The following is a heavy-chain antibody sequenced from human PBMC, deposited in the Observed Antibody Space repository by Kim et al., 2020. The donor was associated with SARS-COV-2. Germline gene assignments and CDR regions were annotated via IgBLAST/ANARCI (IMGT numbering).Heavy chain of an antibody. D-gene: IGHD5-18*01. CDR3: AKYGGDTVMTRDAFDI. CDR1: GFTFSSYA. V-gene: IGHV3-23*01. CDR2: INNSGGST. J-gene: IGHJ3*02. Sequence: GGSLRLSCAASGFTFSSYAMSWVRQAPGKGLEWVSAINNSGGSTYYADSVKGRFTISRDNSKNTLYLQMNSLRVEDTAVYYCAKYGGDTVMTRDAFDIWGQGTMVTVSS.